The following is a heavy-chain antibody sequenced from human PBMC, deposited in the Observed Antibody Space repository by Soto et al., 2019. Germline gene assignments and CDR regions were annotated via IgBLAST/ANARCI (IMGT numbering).Heavy chain of an antibody. D-gene: IGHD4-17*01. Sequence: PSETLSLTCTVSGRSISSYYWSWIRQPPGKGLEWIGYIYYSGSTNYNPSLKSRVTISVDTSKNQFSLKLSSVTAADTAVYYCARETYGDYVGYFDPWGQGTLVTVS. CDR2: IYYSGST. J-gene: IGHJ5*02. CDR1: GRSISSYY. CDR3: ARETYGDYVGYFDP. V-gene: IGHV4-59*12.